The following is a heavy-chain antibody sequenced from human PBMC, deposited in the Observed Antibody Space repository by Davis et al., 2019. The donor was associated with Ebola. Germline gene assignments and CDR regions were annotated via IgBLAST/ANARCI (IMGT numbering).Heavy chain of an antibody. D-gene: IGHD4-11*01. J-gene: IGHJ6*03. V-gene: IGHV4-39*07. CDR1: GGSISSSSYY. CDR2: IYYSGST. CDR3: ARLNRLHEDMDV. Sequence: PSETLSLTCTVSGGSISSSSYYWGWIRQPPGKGLEWIGSIYYSGSTYYNPSLKSRVTISVDTSKNQFSLKLSSVTAADTAVYYCARLNRLHEDMDVWGKGTTVTVSS.